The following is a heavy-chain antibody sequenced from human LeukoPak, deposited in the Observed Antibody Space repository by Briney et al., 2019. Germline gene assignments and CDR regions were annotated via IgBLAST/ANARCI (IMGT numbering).Heavy chain of an antibody. CDR1: GFTFSSYS. Sequence: GGSLRLSCAASGFTFSSYSMNWVRQAPGQGLEWVSSISSSSSYIYYADSVKGRFTISRDNAKNSLYLQMNSLRAEDTAVYYCARGAWYCSSTSCSEPHAFDIWGQGTMVTVSS. CDR3: ARGAWYCSSTSCSEPHAFDI. D-gene: IGHD2-2*01. CDR2: ISSSSSYI. V-gene: IGHV3-21*01. J-gene: IGHJ3*02.